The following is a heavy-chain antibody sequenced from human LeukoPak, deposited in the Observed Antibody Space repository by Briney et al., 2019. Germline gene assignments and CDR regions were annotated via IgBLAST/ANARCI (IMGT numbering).Heavy chain of an antibody. CDR3: ARARGTGDYMCY. J-gene: IGHJ4*02. V-gene: IGHV1-69*05. Sequence: SVKVSCKASGYTFTSYYMHWVRQAPGQGLEWMGGIIPIFGTANYAQKFQGRVTITTDESTSTAYMELSSLRSEDTAVYYCARARGTGDYMCYWGQGTLVTVSS. D-gene: IGHD7-27*01. CDR1: GYTFTSYY. CDR2: IIPIFGTA.